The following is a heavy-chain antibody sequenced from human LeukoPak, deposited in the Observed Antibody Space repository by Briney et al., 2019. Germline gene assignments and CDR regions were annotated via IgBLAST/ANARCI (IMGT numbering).Heavy chain of an antibody. V-gene: IGHV3-49*04. CDR3: TRAYCDFWSGYSPFDY. Sequence: GGSLRLSCTASGFTFGDYAMSWVRQAPGKGLEWVGFIRSKAYGGTTEYAASVKGRFTISRDDSKSIAYLQMNSLKTEDTAVYYCTRAYCDFWSGYSPFDYWGQGTLVTVSS. CDR2: IRSKAYGGTT. D-gene: IGHD3-3*01. CDR1: GFTFGDYA. J-gene: IGHJ4*02.